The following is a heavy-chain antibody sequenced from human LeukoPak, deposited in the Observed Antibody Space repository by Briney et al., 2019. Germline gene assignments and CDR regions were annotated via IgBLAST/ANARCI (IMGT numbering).Heavy chain of an antibody. J-gene: IGHJ1*01. CDR3: ARLARPYYYGSGSYGVYFQH. D-gene: IGHD3-10*01. CDR1: GYSISSGYY. Sequence: SETLSLTCTVSGYSISSGYYWGWIRQPPGKGLEWIGSIYHSGSTYYNPSLKSRVTISVDTSKNQFSLKLSSVTAADTAVYYCARLARPYYYGSGSYGVYFQHWGQGTLVTVSS. CDR2: IYHSGST. V-gene: IGHV4-38-2*02.